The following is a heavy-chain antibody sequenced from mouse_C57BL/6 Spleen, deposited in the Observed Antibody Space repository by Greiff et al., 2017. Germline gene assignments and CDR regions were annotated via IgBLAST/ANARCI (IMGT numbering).Heavy chain of an antibody. V-gene: IGHV3-1*01. CDR1: GYSITSGYD. D-gene: IGHD2-5*01. CDR2: ISYSGST. J-gene: IGHJ3*01. CDR3: ARGGYYSKGFAY. Sequence: VQLKESGPGMVKPSQSLSLTCTVTGYSITSGYDWHWIRHFPGNKLEWMGYISYSGSTNYNPSLKSRISITHDTSKNHFFLKLNSVTTEDTATYYCARGGYYSKGFAYWGQGTLVTVSA.